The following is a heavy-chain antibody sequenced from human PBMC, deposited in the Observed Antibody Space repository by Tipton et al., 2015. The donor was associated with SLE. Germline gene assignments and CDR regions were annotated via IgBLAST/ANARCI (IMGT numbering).Heavy chain of an antibody. Sequence: SLRLSCAASGFTFSNAWMSWVRQAPGKGLEWAGRIKSKTDGGTTDYAAPVKGRFTISRDDSKKTLYLQMNSLNTEDTAVYYCTVPATQGFDYWGQGTLVTVSS. CDR1: GFTFSNAW. D-gene: IGHD1-26*01. J-gene: IGHJ4*02. V-gene: IGHV3-15*01. CDR2: IKSKTDGGTT. CDR3: TVPATQGFDY.